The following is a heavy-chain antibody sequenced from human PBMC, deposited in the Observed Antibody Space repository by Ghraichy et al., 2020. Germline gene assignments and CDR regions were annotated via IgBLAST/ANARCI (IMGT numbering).Heavy chain of an antibody. D-gene: IGHD1-26*01. CDR1: GFTFNSYW. J-gene: IGHJ4*02. Sequence: GSLRLSCAASGFTFNSYWMSWVRQAPGKGLEWVANIKQDGSESYYVDSLKGQFTIFRDNAKNSLYLQMNSLRAEDTAVYYCARRGGSYGGGNFDYWGQGTLVTVSS. V-gene: IGHV3-7*03. CDR2: IKQDGSES. CDR3: ARRGGSYGGGNFDY.